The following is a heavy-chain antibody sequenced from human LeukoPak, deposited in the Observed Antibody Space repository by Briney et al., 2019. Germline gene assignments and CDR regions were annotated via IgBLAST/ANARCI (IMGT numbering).Heavy chain of an antibody. CDR1: GGSISSYY. J-gene: IGHJ5*02. Sequence: SETLSLTCTVSGGSISSYYWSWIRQPAGKGLEWIGRIYTGGSTNCNPSLKSRVTMSVDTSKNQFSLKLCSFTAASTTVYYCSRAWGYQSSWFGPRGPGTPVTV. D-gene: IGHD3-16*01. V-gene: IGHV4-4*07. CDR2: IYTGGST. CDR3: SRAWGYQSSWFGP.